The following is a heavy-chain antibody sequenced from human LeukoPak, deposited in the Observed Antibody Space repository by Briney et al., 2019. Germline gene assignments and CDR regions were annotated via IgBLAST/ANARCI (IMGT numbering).Heavy chain of an antibody. CDR1: GFALSTSGMG. CDR3: ARMGAVAGIDY. J-gene: IGHJ4*02. Sequence: SGPALVKATQTLTLTGTFSGFALSTSGMGVIWIRQPPGKALEWLSYIDWEDDKYYSTSLETRITISKDTSKNQVVLTMTNMDPVDTATYYCARMGAVAGIDYWGQGSLVTVSS. CDR2: IDWEDDK. D-gene: IGHD6-19*01. V-gene: IGHV2-70*01.